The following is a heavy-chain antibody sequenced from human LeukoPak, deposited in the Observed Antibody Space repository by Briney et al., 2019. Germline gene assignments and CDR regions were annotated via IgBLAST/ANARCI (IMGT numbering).Heavy chain of an antibody. J-gene: IGHJ6*02. V-gene: IGHV3-30*04. Sequence: PGGSLRLSCAASGFTFSSYAMHWVRQAPGKGLEWVAVISYDGSNKYYADSVKGRFTISRDNSKNTLYLQMNSLRAEDTAVYYCARDRLLSWVYDFWSGYSAAYYYYYGMDVWGQGTTATVSS. CDR1: GFTFSSYA. CDR3: ARDRLLSWVYDFWSGYSAAYYYYYGMDV. D-gene: IGHD3-3*01. CDR2: ISYDGSNK.